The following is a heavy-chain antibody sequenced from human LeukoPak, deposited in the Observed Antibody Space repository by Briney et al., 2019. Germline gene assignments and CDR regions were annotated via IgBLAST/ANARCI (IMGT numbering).Heavy chain of an antibody. Sequence: PGGSLRLSCVASGFTFSNYGMSWVRQAPGKGLEWVSAFSGSGGRTYYAESVKGRFTISRDNSKNTLYLQMNSLRAEDTAVYYCAKDGRYCGGDCYPNWFDPWGQGTLVTVSS. CDR1: GFTFSNYG. J-gene: IGHJ5*02. CDR2: FSGSGGRT. D-gene: IGHD2-21*02. CDR3: AKDGRYCGGDCYPNWFDP. V-gene: IGHV3-23*01.